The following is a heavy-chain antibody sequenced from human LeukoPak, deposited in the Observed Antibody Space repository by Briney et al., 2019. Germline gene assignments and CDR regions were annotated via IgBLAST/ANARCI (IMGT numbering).Heavy chain of an antibody. CDR2: IYWNDDK. Sequence: VSGPTLVNPTQTLTLTCTFSGFSLSTSGVGVGWIRQPPGKALEWLALIYWNDDKRYSPSLKSRLTITMDTSKNQVVLTMTNMDPVDTATYYCAHTVEELVYYYYYMDVWGKGTTVTVSS. V-gene: IGHV2-5*01. CDR1: GFSLSTSGVG. CDR3: AHTVEELVYYYYYMDV. D-gene: IGHD6-6*01. J-gene: IGHJ6*03.